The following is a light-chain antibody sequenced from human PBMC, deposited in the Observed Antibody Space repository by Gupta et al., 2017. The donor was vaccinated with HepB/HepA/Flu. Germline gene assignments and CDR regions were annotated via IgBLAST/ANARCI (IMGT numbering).Light chain of an antibody. J-gene: IGLJ3*02. CDR1: SSNSGSNY. CDR2: RNN. V-gene: IGLV1-47*01. CDR3: AAWDDILSAWV. Sequence: QSVLTQPPSASGTPGQRVTIPCSGSSSNSGSNYVYWYQQLPGTAPKLLIYRNNQRPSGVPDRFSGSKSGTSASLAISGLRSEDEADYYCAAWDDILSAWVFGGGTKLTVL.